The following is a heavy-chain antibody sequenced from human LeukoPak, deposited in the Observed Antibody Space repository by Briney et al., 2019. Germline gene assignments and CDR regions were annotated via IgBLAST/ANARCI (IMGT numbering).Heavy chain of an antibody. CDR3: ASPGEGDY. Sequence: KISCKGSGYSFTSYWIGWVRQAPGQGLEWMGGIIPIFGTANYAQKFQGRVTITADESTSTAYMELSSLRSEDTAVYYCASPGEGDYWGQGTLVTVSS. V-gene: IGHV1-69*01. CDR2: IIPIFGTA. CDR1: GYSFTSYW. D-gene: IGHD7-27*01. J-gene: IGHJ4*02.